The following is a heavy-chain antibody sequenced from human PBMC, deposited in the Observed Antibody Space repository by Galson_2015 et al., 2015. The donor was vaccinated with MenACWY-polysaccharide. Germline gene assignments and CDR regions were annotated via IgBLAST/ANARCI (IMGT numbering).Heavy chain of an antibody. Sequence: SLRLSCAASDFSVTTSHMSWVRQTPGRGLEWVAALYSGGNTFYVDSVEGRFTISRDNSKNTLDLHMNILRAEDTGMYYCTRTRDYNPIQWWRQGALFTVAS. CDR3: TRTRDYNPIQW. D-gene: IGHD4-11*01. V-gene: IGHV3-53*01. J-gene: IGHJ4*02. CDR2: LYSGGNT. CDR1: DFSVTTSH.